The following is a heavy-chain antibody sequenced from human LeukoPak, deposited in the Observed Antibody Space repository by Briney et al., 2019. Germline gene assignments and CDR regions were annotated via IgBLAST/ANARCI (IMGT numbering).Heavy chain of an antibody. J-gene: IGHJ4*02. CDR1: GFTFSNYI. CDR3: ARDLWFGESTESDY. Sequence: GGSLRLSCAASGFTFSNYIMNWVRQAPGKGLEWVSSISSSSSYIYYADSVKGRFTISRDNAKNSLFLQMNSLRAEDTAVYYCARDLWFGESTESDYWGQGTLVTVSS. D-gene: IGHD3-10*01. CDR2: ISSSSSYI. V-gene: IGHV3-21*01.